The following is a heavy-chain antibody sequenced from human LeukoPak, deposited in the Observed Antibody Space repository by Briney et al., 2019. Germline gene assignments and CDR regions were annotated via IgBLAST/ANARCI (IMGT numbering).Heavy chain of an antibody. CDR2: IYYSGST. CDR3: ARQPEYYYDSSGYYSDY. Sequence: SETLSLTCTVSGGSISSSSYYWGWIRQPPGKGLEWIGSIYYSGSTYYNPSLKSRVTISVDTSKNQFSLKLSSVPAADTAVYYCARQPEYYYDSSGYYSDYWGQGTLVTVSS. D-gene: IGHD3-22*01. J-gene: IGHJ4*02. V-gene: IGHV4-39*01. CDR1: GGSISSSSYY.